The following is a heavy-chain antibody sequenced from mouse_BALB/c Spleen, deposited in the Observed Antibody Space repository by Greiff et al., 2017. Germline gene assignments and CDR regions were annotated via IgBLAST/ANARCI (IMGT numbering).Heavy chain of an antibody. J-gene: IGHJ4*01. CDR3: ARWDYRYDGYYYAMDY. CDR1: GFNIKDYY. V-gene: IGHV14-1*02. D-gene: IGHD2-14*01. CDR2: IDPENGNT. Sequence: VQLKQSGAELVRPGALVKLSCKASGFNIKDYYMHWVKQRPEQGLEWIGWIDPENGNTIYDPKFQGKASITADTSSNTAYLQLSSLTSEDTAVYYCARWDYRYDGYYYAMDYWGQGTSVTVSS.